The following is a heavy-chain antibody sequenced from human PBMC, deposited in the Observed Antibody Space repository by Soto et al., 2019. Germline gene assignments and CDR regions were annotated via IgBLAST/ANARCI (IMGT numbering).Heavy chain of an antibody. CDR2: IIPIFGTA. J-gene: IGHJ6*02. CDR3: ARASYTTVTTYYGMDV. CDR1: GGTFSSYA. D-gene: IGHD4-17*01. Sequence: ASVKVSCKASGGTFSSYAISWVRQAPGQGLEWMGGIIPIFGTANYAQKFQGRVTITADESTSTAYMELSSLRSEDTAVYYCARASYTTVTTYYGMDVWGQGTTVTVSS. V-gene: IGHV1-69*13.